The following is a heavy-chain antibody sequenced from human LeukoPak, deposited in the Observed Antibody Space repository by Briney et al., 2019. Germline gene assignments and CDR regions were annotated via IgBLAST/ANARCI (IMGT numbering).Heavy chain of an antibody. CDR1: GYSLTSYY. V-gene: IGHV1-46*03. CDR2: INPSGVST. D-gene: IGHD6-19*01. J-gene: IGHJ6*03. CDR3: ARGASRSSGWRYYYYMDV. Sequence: ASVKVSCKASGYSLTSYYMHWVRQAPGQGLEWIGIINPSGVSTSYAQKFQDRVTMTRDTSTSTVYMELSSLKSEDTAVYYCARGASRSSGWRYYYYMDVWGKGTMVTVSS.